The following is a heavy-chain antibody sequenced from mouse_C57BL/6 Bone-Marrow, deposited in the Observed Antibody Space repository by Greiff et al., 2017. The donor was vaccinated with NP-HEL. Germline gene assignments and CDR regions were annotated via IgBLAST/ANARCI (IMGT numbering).Heavy chain of an antibody. CDR1: GYTFTSYW. Sequence: QVQLQQPGAELVMPGASVKLSCKASGYTFTSYWMHWVKQRPGQGLEWIGEIDPSDSYTNYNQKFKGKSTLTVDKSSSTAYMQLSSLTSEYSAVYYCAREDYYGSFAYWGQGTLVTVSA. CDR3: AREDYYGSFAY. V-gene: IGHV1-69*01. CDR2: IDPSDSYT. J-gene: IGHJ3*01. D-gene: IGHD1-1*01.